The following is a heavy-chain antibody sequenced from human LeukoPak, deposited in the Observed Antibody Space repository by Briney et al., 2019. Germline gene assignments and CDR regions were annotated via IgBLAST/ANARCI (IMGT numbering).Heavy chain of an antibody. CDR3: ARDYDSSGYRPAGGGY. Sequence: GGSLRLSCSAAGFNLNYYALNWVRQTPGAGLEWVALIANDANGRNEHYADSVRGRFIISRDTSKNTVSLQMNGLNVDDTAVYYCARDYDSSGYRPAGGGYWGQGTRVTVSS. V-gene: IGHV3-30*04. J-gene: IGHJ4*02. D-gene: IGHD3-22*01. CDR1: GFNLNYYA. CDR2: IANDANGRNE.